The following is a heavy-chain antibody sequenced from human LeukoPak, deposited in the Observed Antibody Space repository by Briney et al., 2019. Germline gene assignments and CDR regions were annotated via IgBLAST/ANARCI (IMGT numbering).Heavy chain of an antibody. V-gene: IGHV3-11*04. Sequence: SGGSLRLSCAASGFTFSDYYMSWNRQAPGKGLEWVSYLSSSGSTIYYADSVKGRFTISRDNAKNSLYLQMNSLRAEDTAVYYCARYYYDSSGYLYYYYMDVWGKGTTVTVSS. CDR3: ARYYYDSSGYLYYYYMDV. J-gene: IGHJ6*03. CDR1: GFTFSDYY. D-gene: IGHD3-22*01. CDR2: LSSSGSTI.